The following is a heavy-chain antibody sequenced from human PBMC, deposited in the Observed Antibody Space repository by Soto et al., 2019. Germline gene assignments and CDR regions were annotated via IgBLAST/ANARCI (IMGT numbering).Heavy chain of an antibody. CDR2: IKQDGSEK. Sequence: ESGGGLVQPGGSLRLSCAASEFTFSSYWMSWVRQAPGKGLEWVANIKQDGSEKYYVDSVKGRFTISRDNAKNSLYLQMNSLRAEDTAVYYCARERGNDAFDIWGQGTMVTVSS. V-gene: IGHV3-7*01. CDR1: EFTFSSYW. J-gene: IGHJ3*02. CDR3: ARERGNDAFDI. D-gene: IGHD3-16*01.